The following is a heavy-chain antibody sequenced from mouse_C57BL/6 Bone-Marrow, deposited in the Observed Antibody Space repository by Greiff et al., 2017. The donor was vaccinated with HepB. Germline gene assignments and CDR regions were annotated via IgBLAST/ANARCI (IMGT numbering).Heavy chain of an antibody. Sequence: DVKLQESGGGLVKPGGSLKLSCAASGFTFSSYAMSWVRQTPEKRLEWVATISDGGSYTYYPDNVKGRFTISRDNAKNNLYLQMSHLKSEDTAMYYCARSLDGYYVGDYWGQGTSVTVSS. CDR2: ISDGGSYT. J-gene: IGHJ4*01. CDR1: GFTFSSYA. V-gene: IGHV5-4*03. CDR3: ARSLDGYYVGDY. D-gene: IGHD2-3*01.